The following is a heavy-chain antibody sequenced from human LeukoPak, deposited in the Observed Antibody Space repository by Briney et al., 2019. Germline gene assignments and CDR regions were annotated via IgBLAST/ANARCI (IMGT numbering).Heavy chain of an antibody. CDR3: ARAPDGYSGFEADY. CDR1: GFTFSSYA. J-gene: IGHJ4*02. V-gene: IGHV3-30*04. D-gene: IGHD5-12*01. CDR2: ISYDGSNK. Sequence: GRSLRLSCAASGFTFSSYAMHWVRQAPGKGLEWVAVISYDGSNKYYADSVKGRFTISRDNSKNTLYLQMNSLRAEDTAVYYCARAPDGYSGFEADYWGQGTLVTVSS.